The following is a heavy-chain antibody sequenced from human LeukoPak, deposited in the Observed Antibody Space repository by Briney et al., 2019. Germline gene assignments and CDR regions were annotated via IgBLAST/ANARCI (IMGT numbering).Heavy chain of an antibody. V-gene: IGHV3-15*01. CDR2: IKSKTDGGTT. Sequence: GRSLRLSCAASGFTFSNAWMNWVRQAPGKGLEWVGRIKSKTDGGTTDYAAPVKGRFTISRDDSKNTLYLQMDSLKSEDTAMYYCTTVATIVTQNFDYWGQGTLVTVSS. CDR1: GFTFSNAW. J-gene: IGHJ4*02. CDR3: TTVATIVTQNFDY. D-gene: IGHD4/OR15-4a*01.